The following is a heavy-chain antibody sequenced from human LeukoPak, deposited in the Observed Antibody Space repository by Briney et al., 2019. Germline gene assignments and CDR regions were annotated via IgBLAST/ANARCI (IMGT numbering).Heavy chain of an antibody. CDR3: AQIYYDRSGYYQFDY. J-gene: IGHJ4*02. CDR2: ISVTGSTT. V-gene: IGHV3-23*01. CDR1: GFTFNNSA. D-gene: IGHD3-22*01. Sequence: PGGSLRLSCATSGFTFNNSAMSWVRQPPGKGLEWVSTISVTGSTTSYADSVKGRFTISRDNSKNTLYLKVSSLRVEDTALYFCAQIYYDRSGYYQFDYWGQGTLVTVSS.